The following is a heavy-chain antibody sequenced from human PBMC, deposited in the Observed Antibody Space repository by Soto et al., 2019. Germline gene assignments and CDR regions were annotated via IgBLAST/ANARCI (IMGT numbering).Heavy chain of an antibody. CDR2: IYHRGIT. V-gene: IGHV4-59*01. J-gene: IGHJ4*02. CDR3: ARGWDANS. D-gene: IGHD6-19*01. CDR1: GGSMTSYH. Sequence: SETLSLTCTVSGGSMTSYHWTWIRQPPGKGLEWIGYIYHRGITKYNPSLKGRVAISADTSRNQFSLKVSSVTAADTAVYYCARGWDANSWGQGTLVTVSS.